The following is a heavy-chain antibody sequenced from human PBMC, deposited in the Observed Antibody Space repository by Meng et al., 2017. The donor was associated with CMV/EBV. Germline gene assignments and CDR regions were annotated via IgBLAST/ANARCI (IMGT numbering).Heavy chain of an antibody. D-gene: IGHD3-9*01. J-gene: IGHJ4*02. CDR2: IYYSGST. CDR1: GGSISSSSYY. V-gene: IGHV4-39*07. Sequence: LPDSRTGLVKPSETLSLLCSVYGGSISSSSYYWGWIRQPPGKGLEWIGSIYYSGSTYYNPSLKSRVTISVDTSKNQFSLKLSSVTAADTAVYYCARDAGHYDILTGYSYWGQGTLVTVSS. CDR3: ARDAGHYDILTGYSY.